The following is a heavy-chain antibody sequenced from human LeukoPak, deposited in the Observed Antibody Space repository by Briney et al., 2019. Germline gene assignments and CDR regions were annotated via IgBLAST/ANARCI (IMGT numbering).Heavy chain of an antibody. CDR2: ISGYNGNT. Sequence: ASVKVSCKASGYTSTNYGISWVRQAPGQGLEWMGWISGYNGNTNFAQKLQGRVTLTTDTSTGTAYMELRSLRSDDTAVYYCAGYYYDSSGYPRPWFDPWGQGTLVTVSS. D-gene: IGHD3-22*01. CDR3: AGYYYDSSGYPRPWFDP. CDR1: GYTSTNYG. V-gene: IGHV1-18*01. J-gene: IGHJ5*02.